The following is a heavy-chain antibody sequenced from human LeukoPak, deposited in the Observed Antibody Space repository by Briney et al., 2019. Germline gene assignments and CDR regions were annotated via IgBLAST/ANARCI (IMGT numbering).Heavy chain of an antibody. CDR3: AKARKQWLVLGWFDP. D-gene: IGHD6-19*01. V-gene: IGHV3-23*01. Sequence: GASLRLSCAASGFTFSSYALRWVRQPPARGREGVLAVSGSGGSTYYADSVKGRFTISRDNSKNTLYLQMNSLRAADTAVYYCAKARKQWLVLGWFDPWGQGTLVTVSS. CDR1: GFTFSSYA. J-gene: IGHJ5*02. CDR2: VSGSGGST.